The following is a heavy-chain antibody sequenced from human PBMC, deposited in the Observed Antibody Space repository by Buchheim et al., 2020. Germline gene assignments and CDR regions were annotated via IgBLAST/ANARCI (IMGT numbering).Heavy chain of an antibody. CDR1: GGSFSGYY. Sequence: QVQLQQWGAGLLKPSETLSLTCAVYGGSFSGYYWSWIRQPPGKGLEWIGEINYSGSTNYNPSLKSRVTISLDTSKNQFSLKLSSVTAADTAMYYCARVAITPIAVASIFYFDYWGQGTL. CDR2: INYSGST. J-gene: IGHJ4*02. D-gene: IGHD6-19*01. V-gene: IGHV4-34*01. CDR3: ARVAITPIAVASIFYFDY.